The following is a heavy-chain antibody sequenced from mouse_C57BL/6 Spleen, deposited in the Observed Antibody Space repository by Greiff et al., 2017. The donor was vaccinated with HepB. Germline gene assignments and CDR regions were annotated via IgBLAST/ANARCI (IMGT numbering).Heavy chain of an antibody. CDR2: IYPGSGNT. CDR3: ARGEDEGFAY. CDR1: GYSFTSYY. V-gene: IGHV1-66*01. J-gene: IGHJ3*01. Sequence: QVQLQQSGPELVKPGASVKISCKASGYSFTSYYIHWVKQRPGQGLEWIGWIYPGSGNTKYNEKFKGKATLTADTSSSTAYMQLSSLTSEDSAVYYCARGEDEGFAYWGQGTLVTVSA.